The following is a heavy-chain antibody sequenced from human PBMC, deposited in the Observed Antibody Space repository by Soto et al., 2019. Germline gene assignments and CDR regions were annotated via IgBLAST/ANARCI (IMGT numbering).Heavy chain of an antibody. V-gene: IGHV3-30*18. J-gene: IGHJ4*02. CDR3: AKDTARSWYYFDY. Sequence: QVQLVESGGGVVQPGRSLRLSCAASGFTFSSYGMHWVRQAPGKGLEWVAVISYDGSNKYYADSVKGRFTISRDNSKNTLYLQMNSLRAEDTAVYYCAKDTARSWYYFDYWGQGTLVTVSS. CDR2: ISYDGSNK. CDR1: GFTFSSYG. D-gene: IGHD6-13*01.